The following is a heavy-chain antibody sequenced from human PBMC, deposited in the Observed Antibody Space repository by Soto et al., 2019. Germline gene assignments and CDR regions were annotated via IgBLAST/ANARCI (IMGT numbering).Heavy chain of an antibody. J-gene: IGHJ6*02. V-gene: IGHV3-30*18. D-gene: IGHD5-18*01. CDR3: AKMEYSYGVNYYYGMDV. Sequence: GGSLRLSCAASGFTFSSYGMHWVRQAPGKGLEWVAVISYDGSNKYYADSVKGRFTISRDNSKNTLYLQMNSLRAEDTAVYYCAKMEYSYGVNYYYGMDVWGQGTTVTVSS. CDR2: ISYDGSNK. CDR1: GFTFSSYG.